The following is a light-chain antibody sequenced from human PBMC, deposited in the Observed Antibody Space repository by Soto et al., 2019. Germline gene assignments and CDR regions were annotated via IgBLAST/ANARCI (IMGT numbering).Light chain of an antibody. CDR2: KAS. CDR1: QTISSW. V-gene: IGKV1-5*03. CDR3: QQYNSYLWT. Sequence: DIQMTQSPSTLSASVGDRVTISCPASQTISSWLAWYQQKPGKAPKLLIYKASSFESGVPSRFSGSGSGTEFTLTISSLQPDNFATYYCQQYNSYLWTFGQGTEVDIK. J-gene: IGKJ1*01.